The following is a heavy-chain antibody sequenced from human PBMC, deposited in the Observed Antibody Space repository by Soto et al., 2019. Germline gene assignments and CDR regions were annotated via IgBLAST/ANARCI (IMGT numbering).Heavy chain of an antibody. D-gene: IGHD2-21*02. V-gene: IGHV4-34*01. J-gene: IGHJ5*02. CDR1: GGSFSGYY. CDR2: IKHSGST. Sequence: SETLSLTCAVYGGSFSGYYWSWIRQPPGKGLEWIGEIKHSGSTNYNPSLKSRVTISVDTSKNQFSLKLSSVTAADTAVYYCARGDSLTFWFDPWGQGTLVTVSS. CDR3: ARGDSLTFWFDP.